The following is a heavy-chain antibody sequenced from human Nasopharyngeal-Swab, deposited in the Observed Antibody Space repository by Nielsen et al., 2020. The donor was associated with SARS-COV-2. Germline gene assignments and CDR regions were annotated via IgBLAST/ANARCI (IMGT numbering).Heavy chain of an antibody. CDR1: GGAISSYY. J-gene: IGHJ3*02. Sequence: SGTLSLTCTVSGGAISSYYWSWIRKPPGKGLEWIGYIYYSGSTNYNPSLKSRVTISVDTSKNQFSLKLSSVTAADTAVYYCASSPHYYDSSGYYDDAFDTWGQGTMVTVSS. D-gene: IGHD3-22*01. CDR2: IYYSGST. CDR3: ASSPHYYDSSGYYDDAFDT. V-gene: IGHV4-59*13.